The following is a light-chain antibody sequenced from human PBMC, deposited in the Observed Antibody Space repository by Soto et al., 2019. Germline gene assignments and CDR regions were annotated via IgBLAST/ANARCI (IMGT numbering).Light chain of an antibody. J-gene: IGLJ1*01. CDR2: EVT. Sequence: QSVLTQPASVSGSPGQSITISCTGTSSDVGAYNYVSWYQHHPGKVPKLLIYEVTNRPSGVSDRFSGSKSGNTASLTISGLQAEDEADYYCSSYTISNTLPFVFGTGTKVTVL. CDR3: SSYTISNTLPFV. CDR1: SSDVGAYNY. V-gene: IGLV2-14*01.